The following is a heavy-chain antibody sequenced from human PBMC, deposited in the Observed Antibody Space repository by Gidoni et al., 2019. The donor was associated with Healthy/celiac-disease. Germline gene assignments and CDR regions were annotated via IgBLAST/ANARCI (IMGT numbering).Heavy chain of an antibody. CDR3: TTQETITMVRGVSVQEYSTRDY. CDR2: IKSKTDGGTT. CDR1: GFTFSNAW. J-gene: IGHJ4*02. V-gene: IGHV3-15*07. Sequence: EVQLVESGGGLVKPGGSLRLSCAASGFTFSNAWMNWVRPAPGKGLEWVGRIKSKTDGGTTDYAAPVKGRFTISRDDSKNTLYLQMNSLKTEDTAVYYCTTQETITMVRGVSVQEYSTRDYWGQGTLVTVSS. D-gene: IGHD3-10*01.